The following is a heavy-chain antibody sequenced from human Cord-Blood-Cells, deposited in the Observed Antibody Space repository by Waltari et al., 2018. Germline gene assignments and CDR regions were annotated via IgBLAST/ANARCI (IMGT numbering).Heavy chain of an antibody. J-gene: IGHJ4*02. D-gene: IGHD3-10*01. CDR1: GFTFSSYA. CDR3: ARSAGTIDFDY. V-gene: IGHV3-30-3*01. Sequence: QVQLVESGGGVVQPGRSLRLSCAASGFTFSSYAMHWVRQAPGKGVEWVAVKSYYGNNKYNADSGKGRFTIYRDNYKNALYLQMNSLRAEDTAVYYCARSAGTIDFDYWGQGTLVTVSS. CDR2: KSYYGNNK.